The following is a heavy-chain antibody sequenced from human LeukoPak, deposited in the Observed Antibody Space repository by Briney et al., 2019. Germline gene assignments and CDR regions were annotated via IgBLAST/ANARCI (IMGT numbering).Heavy chain of an antibody. CDR1: GFTFSSYG. J-gene: IGHJ6*02. Sequence: PGRSLRLSCAASGFTFSSYGMHWVRQAPGKGLEWVAVIWYDGSNKDYADSVKGRFTISRDNAKNSLYLQMNSLRAEDTAVYYCAREEWYYYGMDVWGRGTTVSVSS. CDR3: AREEWYYYGMDV. V-gene: IGHV3-33*01. D-gene: IGHD3-3*01. CDR2: IWYDGSNK.